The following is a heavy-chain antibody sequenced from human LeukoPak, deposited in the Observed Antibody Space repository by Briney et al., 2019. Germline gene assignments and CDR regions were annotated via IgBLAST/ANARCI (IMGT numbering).Heavy chain of an antibody. J-gene: IGHJ6*03. CDR1: GFTFDDYA. CDR3: ARAPLYSPSYYYYYYMDV. V-gene: IGHV3-9*01. CDR2: ISWNSFSI. Sequence: GGSLRLSCAASGFTFDDYAMHWVRQAPGKGLEWVSGISWNSFSIGYADSVKGRFTISRDNAKNSLYLQMDSLRVEDTAVYYCARAPLYSPSYYYYYYMDVWGNGTTVTISS. D-gene: IGHD2-21*01.